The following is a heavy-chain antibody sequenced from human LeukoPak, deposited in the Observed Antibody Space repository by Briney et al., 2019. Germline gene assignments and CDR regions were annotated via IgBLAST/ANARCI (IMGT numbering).Heavy chain of an antibody. V-gene: IGHV3-23*01. CDR2: ISGSGGST. D-gene: IGHD4-23*01. CDR1: GFTFSSYS. J-gene: IGHJ4*02. Sequence: GGSLRLSCAASGFTFSSYSMSWVRQAPGKGLEWVSAISGSGGSTYYADSVKGRFTISRDNSKNTLYLQMNSLRAEDTAVYYCAKDPYGGGNSYFDYWGQGTLVTVSS. CDR3: AKDPYGGGNSYFDY.